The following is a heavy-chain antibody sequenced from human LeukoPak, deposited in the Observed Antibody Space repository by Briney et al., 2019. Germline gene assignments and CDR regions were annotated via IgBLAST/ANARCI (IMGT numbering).Heavy chain of an antibody. CDR3: AKDMYYDSSGPVFDY. Sequence: PSETLSLTCTVSGGSISSFYWSWIRQPPGKGLEWIGYIYYSGNTNYNPSLKSRVTISVDTSKNQFSLKLSSVTAADTAVYYCAKDMYYDSSGPVFDYWGQGTLVTVSS. J-gene: IGHJ4*02. D-gene: IGHD3-22*01. V-gene: IGHV4-59*01. CDR2: IYYSGNT. CDR1: GGSISSFY.